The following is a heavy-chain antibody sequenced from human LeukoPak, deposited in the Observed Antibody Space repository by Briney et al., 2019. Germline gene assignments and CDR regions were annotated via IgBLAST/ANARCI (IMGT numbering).Heavy chain of an antibody. J-gene: IGHJ4*02. V-gene: IGHV4-59*01. CDR3: ARGRITIFGVITPHFDN. CDR1: GGSISSYY. D-gene: IGHD3-3*01. CDR2: IQNSGNS. Sequence: SETLSLTCTVSGGSISSYYWSWIRQPPGKGLEWIGYIQNSGNSNFNPSLKSRVTISLDTSKNQFSLDLNSVTAADTAKYYCARGRITIFGVITPHFDNWGQGTLVTVSS.